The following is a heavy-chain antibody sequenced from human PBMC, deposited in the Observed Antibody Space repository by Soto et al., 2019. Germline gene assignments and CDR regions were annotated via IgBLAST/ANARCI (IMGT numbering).Heavy chain of an antibody. D-gene: IGHD4-17*01. J-gene: IGHJ4*02. CDR2: IHYDGRT. CDR3: ARHLGNYGDWAFDY. V-gene: IGHV4-39*01. CDR1: GGSVSTDSHY. Sequence: QLQLQESGPGLVKPSETLSLTCTVSGGSVSTDSHYWAWIRQPPGKGLEWIGSIHYDGRTYYNPLLKSLVAVALDPARNQVSLTLMFVSAADTAMYYCARHLGNYGDWAFDYWGRGTLVTISS.